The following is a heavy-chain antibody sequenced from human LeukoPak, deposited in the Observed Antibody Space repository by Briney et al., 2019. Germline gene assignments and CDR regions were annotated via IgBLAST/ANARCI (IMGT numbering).Heavy chain of an antibody. CDR3: ARRRDGPDY. CDR2: INPSGGST. CDR1: GYTFTNYY. Sequence: ASVKVSCKAFGYTFTNYYMHWVRQAPGQGLEWMGIINPSGGSTSYAQKFQGRVSMTRDTSTSTVYMEPSSLRSDDTAVYYCARRRDGPDYWGQGTLVTVSS. V-gene: IGHV1-46*01. J-gene: IGHJ4*02. D-gene: IGHD2-8*01.